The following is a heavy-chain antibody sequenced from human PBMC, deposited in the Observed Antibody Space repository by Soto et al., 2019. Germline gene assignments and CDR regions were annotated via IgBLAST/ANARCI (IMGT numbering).Heavy chain of an antibody. D-gene: IGHD3-10*01. CDR3: ASRAGSGSYLDY. V-gene: IGHV1-46*03. J-gene: IGHJ4*02. CDR1: GYTFTSYY. Sequence: QVQLVQSGAEVKKPGASVKASCRASGYTFTSYYMYWVRQAPGQGLEWMGIITPSGGSTSYAQKLQGRVTMTRETSTSTCYKELSSLRAEYTAVYYCASRAGSGSYLDYWGQGTLVTVS. CDR2: ITPSGGST.